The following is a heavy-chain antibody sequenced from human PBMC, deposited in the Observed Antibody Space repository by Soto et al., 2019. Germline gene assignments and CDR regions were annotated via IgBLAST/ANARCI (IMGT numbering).Heavy chain of an antibody. D-gene: IGHD1-1*01. V-gene: IGHV3-53*01. Sequence: PGGSLRLSCAAFGLTISCKKYVAWVRQAPGKGLEWVSGLYDVDGSFYADSVRGRFTTSSDSSKTTVYLQMNDLRPDDTAVYYCATWHEREHAYDVWGQGTTVT. CDR3: ATWHEREHAYDV. CDR1: GLTISCKKY. J-gene: IGHJ3*01. CDR2: LYDVDGS.